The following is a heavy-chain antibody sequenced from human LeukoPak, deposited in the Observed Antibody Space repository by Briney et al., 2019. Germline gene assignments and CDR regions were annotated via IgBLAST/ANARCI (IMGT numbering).Heavy chain of an antibody. Sequence: WETLSLTCTVSGGSISSYYWSWIRQPPGKGLEWIGYIYYSGSTNYYPSLKSRVTISVDTAKNQFSMKLSSVTAADTAVYYCARDDTSSGWADAFDIWGQGTMVTVSS. J-gene: IGHJ3*02. CDR3: ARDDTSSGWADAFDI. CDR1: GGSISSYY. CDR2: IYYSGST. D-gene: IGHD6-19*01. V-gene: IGHV4-59*01.